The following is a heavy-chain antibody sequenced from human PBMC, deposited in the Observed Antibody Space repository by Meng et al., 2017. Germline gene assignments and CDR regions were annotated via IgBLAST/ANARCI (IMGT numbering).Heavy chain of an antibody. Sequence: GESLKISCAASGFTFSSYEMNWVRQAPGKGLEWVSYISSSGSTIYYADSVKGRFTISRDNAKNSLYLQMNSLRAEDTAVYYCARDSVTMVRGVITSYYYGMDVWGQGTTVTVSS. D-gene: IGHD3-10*01. CDR2: ISSSGSTI. J-gene: IGHJ6*02. CDR3: ARDSVTMVRGVITSYYYGMDV. V-gene: IGHV3-48*03. CDR1: GFTFSSYE.